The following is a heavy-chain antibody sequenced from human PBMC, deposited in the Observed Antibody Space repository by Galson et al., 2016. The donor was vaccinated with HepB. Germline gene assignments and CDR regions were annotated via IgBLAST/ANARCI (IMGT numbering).Heavy chain of an antibody. V-gene: IGHV3-30*18. Sequence: SLRLSCAVSGFTFDDYGMTWVRQAPGKGLEWVAVISYGGNNKYYADSVKGRFTISRDNSRNTLYLQMNSLRAEDTALYYCAKDDSCYYGSGSYSSLNYYYFDGVDVWGQGTTVTVSS. CDR1: GFTFDDYG. D-gene: IGHD3-10*01. CDR3: AKDDSCYYGSGSYSSLNYYYFDGVDV. J-gene: IGHJ6*02. CDR2: ISYGGNNK.